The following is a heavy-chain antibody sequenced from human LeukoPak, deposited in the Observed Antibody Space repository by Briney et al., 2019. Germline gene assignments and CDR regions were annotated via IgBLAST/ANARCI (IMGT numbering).Heavy chain of an antibody. CDR3: ARLLPPYYGSGSYGVDY. CDR2: IKQDGSEK. D-gene: IGHD3-10*01. V-gene: IGHV3-7*01. Sequence: GGSLRLSCAASGFTFSSYAMHWVRQAPGKGLEWVANIKQDGSEKYYVDSVKGRFTISRDNAKNSLYLQMNSLRAEDTAVYYCARLLPPYYGSGSYGVDYWGQGTLVTVSS. J-gene: IGHJ4*02. CDR1: GFTFSSYA.